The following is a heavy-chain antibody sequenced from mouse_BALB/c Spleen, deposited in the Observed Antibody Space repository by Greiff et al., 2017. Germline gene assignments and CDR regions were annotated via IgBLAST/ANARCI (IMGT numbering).Heavy chain of an antibody. CDR2: IYPGDGDT. Sequence: VQLQQSGAELARPGASVKLSCKASGYTFTSYWMQWVKQRPGQGLEWIGAIYPGDGDTRYTQKFKGKATLTADKSSSTAYMQLSSLASEDSAVYYCAREKAWDTATRHYYAMDYWGQGTSVTVSS. CDR3: AREKAWDTATRHYYAMDY. V-gene: IGHV1-87*01. J-gene: IGHJ4*01. CDR1: GYTFTSYW. D-gene: IGHD1-2*01.